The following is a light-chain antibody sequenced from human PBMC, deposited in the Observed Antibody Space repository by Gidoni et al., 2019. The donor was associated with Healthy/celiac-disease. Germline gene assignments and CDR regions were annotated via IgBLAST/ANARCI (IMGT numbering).Light chain of an antibody. V-gene: IGKV1-39*01. CDR1: QSISSY. Sequence: DIQMTQSPSSLSASVGDRVTIPCRASQSISSYLNWYQQKPGKAPKLLIYAASSLQSGVPSRCSGSGSGTDFTLAISSLQPEDFATYYCQQGYSTPRTFGQGTKVEIK. CDR3: QQGYSTPRT. CDR2: AAS. J-gene: IGKJ1*01.